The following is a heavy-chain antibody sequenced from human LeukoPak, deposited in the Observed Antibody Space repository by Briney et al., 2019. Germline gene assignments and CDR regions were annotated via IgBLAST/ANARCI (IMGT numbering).Heavy chain of an antibody. V-gene: IGHV1-2*02. D-gene: IGHD3-22*01. J-gene: IGHJ4*02. CDR1: GYTFTGYY. CDR2: INPNSGGT. Sequence: ASVKVSCKASGYTFTGYYMHWVRQAPGQGLEWMGWINPNSGGTNYAQKFQGRVTMTRDTSTSTVYMEVSSLRSEDTAVYYCARDVASSGYYWDWGQGTLVTVSS. CDR3: ARDVASSGYYWD.